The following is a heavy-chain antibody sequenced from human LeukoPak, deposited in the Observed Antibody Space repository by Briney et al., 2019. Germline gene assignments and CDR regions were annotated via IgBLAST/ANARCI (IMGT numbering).Heavy chain of an antibody. CDR2: INPNSGGT. CDR1: GYTFTDSS. CDR3: ARSLIRYFDWVSGMDV. V-gene: IGHV1-2*02. Sequence: ASLKVSCKASGYTFTDSSLHWMRQAPGQGLEWMGWINPNSGGTNYAQKFQGRVTMTRDTSISTAYMELSRLRSDDTAVYYCARSLIRYFDWVSGMDVWGQGTTVTVSS. J-gene: IGHJ6*02. D-gene: IGHD3-9*01.